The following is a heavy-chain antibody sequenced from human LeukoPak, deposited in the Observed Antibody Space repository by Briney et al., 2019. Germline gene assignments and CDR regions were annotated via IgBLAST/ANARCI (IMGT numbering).Heavy chain of an antibody. V-gene: IGHV4-38-2*01. CDR3: ARYYRYQLLTYDAFDI. CDR1: GYSISSGYY. D-gene: IGHD2-2*01. CDR2: IYHSGST. J-gene: IGHJ3*02. Sequence: SETLSLTCAVSGYSISSGYYWGWIRQPPGKGLEWIGSIYHSGSTYYNPSLKSRVTISVDTSMNQFSLKLSSVTAADTAVYYCARYYRYQLLTYDAFDIWGQGTMVTVSS.